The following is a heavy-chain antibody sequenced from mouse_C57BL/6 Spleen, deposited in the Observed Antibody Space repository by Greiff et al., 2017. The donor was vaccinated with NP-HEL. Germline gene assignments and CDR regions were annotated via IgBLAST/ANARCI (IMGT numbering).Heavy chain of an antibody. CDR3: ARSIGTVVATNWYFDV. D-gene: IGHD1-1*01. CDR2: IDPSDSYT. Sequence: QVQLQQPGAELVMPGASVKLSCKASGYTFTSYWMHWVKQRPGQGLEWIGEIDPSDSYTNYNQKFKGKSTLTVDKSSSTAYMQLSSLTSEDSAVYYCARSIGTVVATNWYFDVWGTGTTVTVSS. CDR1: GYTFTSYW. J-gene: IGHJ1*03. V-gene: IGHV1-69*01.